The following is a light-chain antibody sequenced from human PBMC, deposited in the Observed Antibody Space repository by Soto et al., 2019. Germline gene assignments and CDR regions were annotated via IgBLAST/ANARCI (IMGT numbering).Light chain of an antibody. CDR3: QQYNNCPTKGT. V-gene: IGKV3-15*01. J-gene: IGKJ1*01. Sequence: MTQSPSTLSVAPGERVTFPCRASQAVSRKLAWYQHKPGQAPRLLISGASTGATGIPARFSGSGSGTEFTLTISSLQAEDFAVYYCQQYNNCPTKGTFGQGTKVDIK. CDR2: GAS. CDR1: QAVSRK.